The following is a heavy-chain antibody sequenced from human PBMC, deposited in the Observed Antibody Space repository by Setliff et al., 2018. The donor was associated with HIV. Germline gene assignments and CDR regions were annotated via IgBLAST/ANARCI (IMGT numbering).Heavy chain of an antibody. Sequence: SSETLSLTCAVYGGSFTNYFWSWIRQSPGKGLEWIGEINHSGRTKYNPSLKSRVTISVDTSKNQFSLKLSSVTAADTAVYYCARTQTELLLSYYFDYWGRERWSPSPQ. V-gene: IGHV4-34*01. D-gene: IGHD2-15*01. J-gene: IGHJ4*02. CDR2: INHSGRT. CDR1: GGSFTNYF. CDR3: ARTQTELLLSYYFDY.